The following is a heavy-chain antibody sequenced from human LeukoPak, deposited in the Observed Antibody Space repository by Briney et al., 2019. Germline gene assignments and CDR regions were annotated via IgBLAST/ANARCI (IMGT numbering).Heavy chain of an antibody. J-gene: IGHJ4*02. D-gene: IGHD3-10*01. CDR2: ISAYNGNT. CDR3: ASFAGGYYGSGSYYNSPNDY. Sequence: ASVKVSCKASGYTFTSYGISWVRQAPGQGLECMGWISAYNGNTNYAQKLQGRVTITTDTSTSTAYMELRTLRSDDTAVYYCASFAGGYYGSGSYYNSPNDYWGQGTLVTVSS. V-gene: IGHV1-18*01. CDR1: GYTFTSYG.